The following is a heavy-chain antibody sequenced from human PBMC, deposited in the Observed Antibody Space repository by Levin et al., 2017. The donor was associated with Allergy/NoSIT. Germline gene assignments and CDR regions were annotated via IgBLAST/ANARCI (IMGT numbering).Heavy chain of an antibody. Sequence: SETLSLTCTVSGGSISDDSYYWAWVRQPPGKGLEWIGSIYYDGSAYYNPSLKTRLTISVDTSKNQFSLRFNSETAADTAVYYCAGEPNSPYYYHYGLDVWGQGTTVTVSS. J-gene: IGHJ6*02. D-gene: IGHD2/OR15-2a*01. CDR2: IYYDGSA. CDR3: AGEPNSPYYYHYGLDV. CDR1: GGSISDDSYY. V-gene: IGHV4-39*07.